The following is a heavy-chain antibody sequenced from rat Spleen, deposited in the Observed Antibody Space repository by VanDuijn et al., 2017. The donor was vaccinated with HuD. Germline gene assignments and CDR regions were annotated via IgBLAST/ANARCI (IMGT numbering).Heavy chain of an antibody. J-gene: IGHJ3*01. V-gene: IGHV5-7*01. CDR1: GFTFSDYN. D-gene: IGHD1-11*01. CDR2: ISYDGSST. CDR3: ARRGLRRVRNWFAY. Sequence: EVQLVESGGGLVQPGRSLKLSCAASGFTFSDYNMAWVRQAPKKGLEWVATISYDGSSTYYRDSVKGRFTISRDNAKSTLYLQMDSLRFEDTATYACARRGLRRVRNWFAYWGQGTLVTVSA.